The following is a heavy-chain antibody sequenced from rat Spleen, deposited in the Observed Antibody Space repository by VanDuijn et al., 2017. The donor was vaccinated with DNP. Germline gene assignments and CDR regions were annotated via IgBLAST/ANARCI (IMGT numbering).Heavy chain of an antibody. V-gene: IGHV5-25*01. J-gene: IGHJ2*01. CDR3: ARWTRYFDY. CDR2: ISPSGGST. Sequence: EVQLVESGGGLVQPGRSLKLSCAASGFTFSDYDMAWVRQAPTKGLEWVASISPSGGSTYYRDSVKGRFTVSRDNAKSSLYLQMDSLRSEDTATYYCARWTRYFDYWGQGVMVTVSS. CDR1: GFTFSDYD. D-gene: IGHD1-7*01.